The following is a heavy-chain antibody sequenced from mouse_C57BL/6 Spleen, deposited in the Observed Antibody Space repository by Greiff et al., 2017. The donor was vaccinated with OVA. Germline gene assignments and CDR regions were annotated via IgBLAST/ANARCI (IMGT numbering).Heavy chain of an antibody. D-gene: IGHD1-1*01. V-gene: IGHV1-55*01. CDR2: IYPGSGST. J-gene: IGHJ3*01. CDR3: ARSVRGSSSFAY. CDR1: GYTFTSYW. Sequence: QVQLQQPGAELVKPGASVKMSCKASGYTFTSYWITWVKQRPGQGLEWIGDIYPGSGSTNYNEKFKSKATLTVDTSSSTAYMQLSSLTSEDSAVYYCARSVRGSSSFAYWGQGTLVTVSA.